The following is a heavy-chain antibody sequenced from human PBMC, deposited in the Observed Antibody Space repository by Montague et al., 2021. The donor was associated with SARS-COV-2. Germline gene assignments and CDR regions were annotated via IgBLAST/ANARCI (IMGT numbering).Heavy chain of an antibody. CDR3: EHRQYDFLTGQGGADY. V-gene: IGHV2-70*12. CDR2: IDWDDDK. Sequence: PALVKPTQTLTLTCTFSGFSLSTSGMCVSWIRQPPGKALEWLARIDWDDDKYYSTSLKTRLTISKDTSKNQVVLTMTNVDPVDTATYFCEHRQYDFLTGQGGADYWGQGVLVTVSS. D-gene: IGHD3/OR15-3a*01. CDR1: GFSLSTSGMC. J-gene: IGHJ4*02.